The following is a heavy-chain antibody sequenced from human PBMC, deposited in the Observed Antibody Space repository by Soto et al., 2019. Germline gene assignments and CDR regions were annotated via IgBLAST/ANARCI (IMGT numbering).Heavy chain of an antibody. Sequence: QVQLVQSGAEVKKPGSAVKVSCTASGGSLRNSVISWVRQAPAQRLAWMGGVIPILGTANYAQKFQGRVTMTADEATSTAYMDLSSLSPDDKAVYYCARIGHPGHWGQGTLVIVSS. V-gene: IGHV1-69*01. CDR2: VIPILGTA. CDR1: GGSLRNSV. CDR3: ARIGHPGH. J-gene: IGHJ4*02.